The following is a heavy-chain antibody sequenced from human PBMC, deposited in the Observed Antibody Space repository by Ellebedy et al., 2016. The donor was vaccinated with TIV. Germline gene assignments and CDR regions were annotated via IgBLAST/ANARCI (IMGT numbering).Heavy chain of an antibody. CDR1: GFPFSSFW. CDR2: TKEDGSEK. D-gene: IGHD5-12*01. V-gene: IGHV3-7*01. Sequence: GESLKISCAASGFPFSSFWISWVRQAPGQGLEWVANTKEDGSEKYYVDSVRGRFTISRDNAKNSLYLQMNSLRAEDTAVYYCARDRGYDTFDYWGQGILVTVSS. CDR3: ARDRGYDTFDY. J-gene: IGHJ4*02.